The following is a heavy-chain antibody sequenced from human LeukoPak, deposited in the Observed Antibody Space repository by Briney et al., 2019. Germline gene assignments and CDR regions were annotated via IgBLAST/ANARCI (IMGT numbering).Heavy chain of an antibody. J-gene: IGHJ3*02. CDR2: IYYTRST. CDR3: ARVGCTGGSCYRSRGAFDI. V-gene: IGHV4-39*07. CDR1: GGSINNSSYY. Sequence: TLSLTCTVSGGSINNSSYYWRWIHQPPGKGLEWIGSIYYTRSTTYNPSLKSRVTISVDTSKNQFSLKLSSVTAADTAVYCCARVGCTGGSCYRSRGAFDIWGQGRMVTVSS. D-gene: IGHD2-15*01.